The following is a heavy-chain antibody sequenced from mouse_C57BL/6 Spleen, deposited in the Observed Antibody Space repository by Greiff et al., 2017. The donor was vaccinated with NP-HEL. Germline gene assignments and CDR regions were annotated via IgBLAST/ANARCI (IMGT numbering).Heavy chain of an antibody. D-gene: IGHD1-1*01. J-gene: IGHJ4*01. V-gene: IGHV1-64*01. CDR3: ARDFHYYGSSYAMDY. Sequence: VQLQQPGAELVKPGASVKLSCKASGYTFTSYWMHWVKQRPGQGLEWIGMIHPNSGSTNYNEKFKSKATLTVDKSSSTAYMQLSSLTSEDSAVYYCARDFHYYGSSYAMDYWGQGTSVTVSS. CDR1: GYTFTSYW. CDR2: IHPNSGST.